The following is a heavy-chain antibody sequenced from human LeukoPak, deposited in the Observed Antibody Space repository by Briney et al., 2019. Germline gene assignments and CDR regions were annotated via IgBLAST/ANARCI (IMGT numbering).Heavy chain of an antibody. CDR3: ARGNGLLISV. CDR2: IYYSGST. Sequence: SETLSLTCTVSGGSISSGDYYWSWIRQPPGKGLEWIGYIYYSGSTYYNPSLKSRVTMSVDTSKNQFSLNLSSVTAADTAVYYCARGNGLLISVWGQGTLVTVSS. D-gene: IGHD2-15*01. J-gene: IGHJ4*02. V-gene: IGHV4-30-4*01. CDR1: GGSISSGDYY.